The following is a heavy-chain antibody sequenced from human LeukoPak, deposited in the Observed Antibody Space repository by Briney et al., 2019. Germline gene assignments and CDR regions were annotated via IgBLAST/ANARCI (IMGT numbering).Heavy chain of an antibody. CDR2: TYYRSKWYN. D-gene: IGHD3-9*01. CDR1: GDSVSSNSAA. V-gene: IGHV6-1*01. J-gene: IGHJ6*04. CDR3: ARGGSYDILTGSYYGMDV. Sequence: SQTLSLTCALSGDSVSSNSAAWNWIRQSPSRGLEWLGRTYYRSKWYNDYAVSVKSRITINPDTSKKQFSLQLNSVTPEDTAVYYCARGGSYDILTGSYYGMDVWGKGTTVTVSS.